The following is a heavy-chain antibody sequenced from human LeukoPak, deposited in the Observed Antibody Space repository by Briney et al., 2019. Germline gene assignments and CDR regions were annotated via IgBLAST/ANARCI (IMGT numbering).Heavy chain of an antibody. V-gene: IGHV1-2*02. CDR1: GYTFTGYY. Sequence: GASVKVSCKASGYTFTGYYMHWVRQAPGQGLEWMGWINPNSGGTNYAQKFQGRVTMTRDTSISTAYMELSRLRSDDTAVYYCARDFIINSGSYYVSDYWGQGTLVTVSS. CDR3: ARDFIINSGSYYVSDY. CDR2: INPNSGGT. D-gene: IGHD1-26*01. J-gene: IGHJ4*02.